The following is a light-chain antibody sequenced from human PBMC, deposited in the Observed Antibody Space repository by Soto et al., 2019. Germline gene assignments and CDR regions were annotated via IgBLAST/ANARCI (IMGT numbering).Light chain of an antibody. CDR3: QQYERPPFA. V-gene: IGKV3-11*01. CDR2: DAS. CDR1: QSVSSY. J-gene: IGKJ2*01. Sequence: EIVLTQSPATLSLSPGERATLSCRASQSVSSYLAWYQQKPGQAPRLLIYDASNRATRIPARFSGSGSGTDFTLTISGLEPDDFALYFCQQYERPPFAFGQGTKLEIK.